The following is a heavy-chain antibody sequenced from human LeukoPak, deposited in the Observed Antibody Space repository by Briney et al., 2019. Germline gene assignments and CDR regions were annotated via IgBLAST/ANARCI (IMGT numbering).Heavy chain of an antibody. CDR2: INPSGGST. CDR3: AAAERHCTSSSCYVAAFDI. D-gene: IGHD2-2*01. J-gene: IGHJ3*02. CDR1: GYTFTSYY. Sequence: ASVKVSCKASGYTFTSYYMHWVRQAPGQGLEWMGIINPSGGSTSYAQKFQGRVTMTRDMSTSTVYMELSSLRSEDTAFYFCAAAERHCTSSSCYVAAFDIWGLGTMVTVSS. V-gene: IGHV1-46*01.